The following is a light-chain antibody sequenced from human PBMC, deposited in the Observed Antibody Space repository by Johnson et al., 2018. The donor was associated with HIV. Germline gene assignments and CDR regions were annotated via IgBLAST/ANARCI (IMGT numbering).Light chain of an antibody. CDR3: GTWDSSLMTGF. CDR2: DNN. CDR1: NSNIGNNY. Sequence: QSVLTQPPSVSAAPGQKVTISCSGSNSNIGNNYVSWYQQVPGTAPKLLIYDNNKRPSGIPDRFSGSKSGTSATLGITRLQTGDEADYYCGTWDSSLMTGFSGTGTKVTVL. J-gene: IGLJ1*01. V-gene: IGLV1-51*01.